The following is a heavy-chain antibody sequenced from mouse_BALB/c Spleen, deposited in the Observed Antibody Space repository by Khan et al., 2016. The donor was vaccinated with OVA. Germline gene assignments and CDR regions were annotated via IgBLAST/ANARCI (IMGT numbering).Heavy chain of an antibody. D-gene: IGHD1-1*02. J-gene: IGHJ3*01. V-gene: IGHV1S81*02. CDR2: INPSNGDT. Sequence: QVQLQQPGAELVKPGASVKISCKASGYTFTSVYMYWVKQRPGQGLEWIGGINPSNGDTHFYEKFKSKATLTVDKSSTTAYMQFSSLTSEDSAVYSCERAGYGKPFDYWGQGTLVTVSA. CDR3: ERAGYGKPFDY. CDR1: GYTFTSVY.